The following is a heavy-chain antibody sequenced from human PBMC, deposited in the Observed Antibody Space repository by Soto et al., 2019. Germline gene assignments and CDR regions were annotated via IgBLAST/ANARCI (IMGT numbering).Heavy chain of an antibody. J-gene: IGHJ4*02. CDR3: AKAEGYCSSTSCPQGY. CDR1: GFSFSGFA. Sequence: PGGSLRLSCAASGFSFSGFAMSWVRQAPGKGLEWVSAISGSGGSTYYADSVKGRFTISRDNSKNTLYLQMNSLRAEDTAVYYCAKAEGYCSSTSCPQGYWGQGTLVTVSS. CDR2: ISGSGGST. V-gene: IGHV3-23*01. D-gene: IGHD2-2*01.